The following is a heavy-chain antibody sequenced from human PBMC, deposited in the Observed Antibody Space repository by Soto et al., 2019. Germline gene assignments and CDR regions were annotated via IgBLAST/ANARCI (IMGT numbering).Heavy chain of an antibody. V-gene: IGHV3-23*01. CDR1: GFTSGSNS. D-gene: IGHD6-19*01. Sequence: GGSRRLSSLVSGFTSGSNSMSWVRQAHGKVLEWAAAISGSGGSTYYADYVKGLFTIARDNSKTTLYLQMNSLRAEDTAVCYCAKDLVGYSSGWYRGHHSWFDLWGQGTLVTVSS. CDR2: ISGSGGST. CDR3: AKDLVGYSSGWYRGHHSWFDL. J-gene: IGHJ5*02.